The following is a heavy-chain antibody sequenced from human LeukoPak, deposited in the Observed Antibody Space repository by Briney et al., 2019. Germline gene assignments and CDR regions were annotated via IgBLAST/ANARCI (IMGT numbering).Heavy chain of an antibody. CDR2: FDPEDGET. D-gene: IGHD2/OR15-2a*01. V-gene: IGHV1-24*01. CDR3: ARDPQTTFQGSRYYYGMDV. CDR1: GYTLTELS. Sequence: ASVKVSCKVSGYTLTELSMHWVRPAPGKGLEWLGGFDPEDGETIYAQKFQGRVTMTEDTSTDTAYMELSSMRSEDTAVYYCARDPQTTFQGSRYYYGMDVWGQGTTVTVSS. J-gene: IGHJ6*02.